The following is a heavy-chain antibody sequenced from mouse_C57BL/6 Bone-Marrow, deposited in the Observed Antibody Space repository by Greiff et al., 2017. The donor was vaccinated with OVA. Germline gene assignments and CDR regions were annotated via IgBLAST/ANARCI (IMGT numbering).Heavy chain of an antibody. CDR1: GFTFSSYA. D-gene: IGHD4-1*01. J-gene: IGHJ2*01. Sequence: EVQRVESGGGLVKPGGSLKLSCAASGFTFSSYAMSWVRQTPEKRLEWVATISDGGSYTYYPDNVKGRVTISRDNAKNNLYMQMSHLNSEDTAMYYCARDGTGRGYFDYWGQGTTLTVSS. CDR2: ISDGGSYT. CDR3: ARDGTGRGYFDY. V-gene: IGHV5-4*01.